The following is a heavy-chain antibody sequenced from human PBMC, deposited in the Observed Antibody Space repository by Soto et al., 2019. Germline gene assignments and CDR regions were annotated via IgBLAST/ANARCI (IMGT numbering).Heavy chain of an antibody. Sequence: QVQLVQSGAEVKKPGASVKVSCKASGGTFSSYAISWVRQAPGQGLEWMGGIIPIFGTANYAQKFQGRVTLTADESTSTAYMELSSLRSEDTAVYYCARVIEYSSGWTGLWGQGTLVTVSS. J-gene: IGHJ4*02. CDR2: IIPIFGTA. CDR1: GGTFSSYA. V-gene: IGHV1-69*01. D-gene: IGHD6-19*01. CDR3: ARVIEYSSGWTGL.